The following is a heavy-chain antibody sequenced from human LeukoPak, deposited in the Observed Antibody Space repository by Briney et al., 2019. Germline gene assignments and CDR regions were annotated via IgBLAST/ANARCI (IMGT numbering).Heavy chain of an antibody. Sequence: GGSLRLSCAASGFTFSNYVMNWVRQAPGQGLEWVSAIGGTFGTTFYAPIVKGRFTFSRDNSRNTLYMQLNSLRAEDTAVYYCTKRIEGAGSYYIAFRGQGTLVTVSS. CDR2: IGGTFGTT. J-gene: IGHJ4*02. D-gene: IGHD3-10*01. V-gene: IGHV3-23*01. CDR1: GFTFSNYV. CDR3: TKRIEGAGSYYIAF.